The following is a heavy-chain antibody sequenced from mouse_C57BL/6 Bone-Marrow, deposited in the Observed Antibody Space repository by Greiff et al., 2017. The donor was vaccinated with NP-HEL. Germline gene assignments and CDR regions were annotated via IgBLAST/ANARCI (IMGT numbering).Heavy chain of an antibody. Sequence: QVQLQQPGAELVKPGASVKLSCKASGYTFTSYWMHWVKQRPGQGLEWIGMIHPTSGSTNYNEKFKSKATLTVDKSSSTAYMQLSSLTSEDSAVYYCASYDYGFDFDYWGQGTTLTVSS. D-gene: IGHD2-4*01. V-gene: IGHV1-64*01. CDR2: IHPTSGST. CDR3: ASYDYGFDFDY. CDR1: GYTFTSYW. J-gene: IGHJ2*01.